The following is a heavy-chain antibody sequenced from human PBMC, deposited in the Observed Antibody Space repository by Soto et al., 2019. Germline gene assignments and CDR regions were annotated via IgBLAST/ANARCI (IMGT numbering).Heavy chain of an antibody. CDR1: GGTFSSYA. Sequence: SVKVSCKASGGTFSSYAISWVRQAPGQGLEWMGGIIPIFGTANYAQKFQGRVTITADESTSTAYMELSSLRSEDTAVYYCARARHGYCSGGSCYRFDYWGQGTLVPVSS. CDR2: IIPIFGTA. J-gene: IGHJ4*02. CDR3: ARARHGYCSGGSCYRFDY. V-gene: IGHV1-69*13. D-gene: IGHD2-15*01.